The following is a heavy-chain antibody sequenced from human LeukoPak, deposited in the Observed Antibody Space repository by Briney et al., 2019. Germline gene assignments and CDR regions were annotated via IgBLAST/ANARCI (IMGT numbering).Heavy chain of an antibody. Sequence: SETLSLTCTVSGGSISGYYWSWIRQPPGKGLEWIGYIYYTGSTNYNPSLKSRVTMTVDTPENQFSLKLTSVTAADTAVYYCARVISKSAWYGPFDYWGPGILLTVSS. CDR3: ARVISKSAWYGPFDY. J-gene: IGHJ4*02. V-gene: IGHV4-59*01. CDR1: GGSISGYY. D-gene: IGHD6-19*01. CDR2: IYYTGST.